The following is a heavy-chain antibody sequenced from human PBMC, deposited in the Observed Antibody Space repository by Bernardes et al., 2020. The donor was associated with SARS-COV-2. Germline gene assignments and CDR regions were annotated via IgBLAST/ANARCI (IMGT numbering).Heavy chain of an antibody. CDR1: GGSFSGYY. Sequence: SETLSLTCAVYGGSFSGYYWSWIRQPPGKGLEWIGEINHSGSTNYNPSLKSRVTISVDTSKNQFSLKLSSVTAADTAVYYCASSPQYQLTKRRYYMDVWGKGTTVTVSS. CDR2: INHSGST. D-gene: IGHD2-2*01. J-gene: IGHJ6*03. CDR3: ASSPQYQLTKRRYYMDV. V-gene: IGHV4-34*01.